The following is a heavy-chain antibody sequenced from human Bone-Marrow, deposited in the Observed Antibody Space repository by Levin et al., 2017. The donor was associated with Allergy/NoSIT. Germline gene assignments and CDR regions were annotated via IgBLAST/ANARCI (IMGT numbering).Heavy chain of an antibody. J-gene: IGHJ3*02. V-gene: IGHV2-70*04. D-gene: IGHD3-22*01. CDR3: ARSVDDSSGYSNDAFDI. Sequence: SGPTLVKPTQTLTLTCTFSGFSLSTSGMRVSWIRQPPGKALEWLARIDWDDDKFYSTSLKTRLTISKDTSKNQVVLTMTNMDPVDTATYYCARSVDDSSGYSNDAFDIWGQGTMVTVSS. CDR1: GFSLSTSGMR. CDR2: IDWDDDK.